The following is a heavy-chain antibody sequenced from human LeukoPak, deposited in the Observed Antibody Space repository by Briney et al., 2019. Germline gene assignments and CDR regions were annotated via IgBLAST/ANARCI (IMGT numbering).Heavy chain of an antibody. J-gene: IGHJ4*02. D-gene: IGHD4-17*01. Sequence: SETLSLTRTVSGGSISSSSYDWGWLRQPPGKGLEWIGSIYYSGSTYYNPSLKSRVTISVDTSKNQFSLKLSSVTAADTAVYYCARKDYGDYTLDYWGQGTLVTVSS. CDR3: ARKDYGDYTLDY. CDR1: GGSISSSSYD. CDR2: IYYSGST. V-gene: IGHV4-39*01.